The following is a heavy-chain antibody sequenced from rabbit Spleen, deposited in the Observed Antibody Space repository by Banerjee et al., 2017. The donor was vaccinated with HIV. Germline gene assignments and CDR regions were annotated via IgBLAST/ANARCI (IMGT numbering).Heavy chain of an antibody. Sequence: QEQLEESGGGLVQPEGSLTLTCTASGFSFSSSYWMCWVRQAPGKGLEWIGCIDNDDGSTYYATWVNGRFTISKTSSTTVTLQMSSLTDADTAPYFCVRDYDSSIYCADLWGPGTLVTVS. D-gene: IGHD8-1*01. CDR1: GFSFSSSYW. CDR3: VRDYDSSIYCADL. CDR2: IDNDDGST. J-gene: IGHJ6*01. V-gene: IGHV1S45*01.